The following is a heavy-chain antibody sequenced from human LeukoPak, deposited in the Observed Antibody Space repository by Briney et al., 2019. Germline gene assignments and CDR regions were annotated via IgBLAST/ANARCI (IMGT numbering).Heavy chain of an antibody. Sequence: GASVKVSCKASGYTFTSYGISWVRQAPGQGLEWMGWISAYNGNTNHAQKLQGRVTMTTDTSTSTAYMELRSLRSDDTAVYYCARDKSKLLAAPRPFDPWGQGTLVTVSS. CDR1: GYTFTSYG. V-gene: IGHV1-18*04. D-gene: IGHD3-3*02. CDR2: ISAYNGNT. CDR3: ARDKSKLLAAPRPFDP. J-gene: IGHJ5*02.